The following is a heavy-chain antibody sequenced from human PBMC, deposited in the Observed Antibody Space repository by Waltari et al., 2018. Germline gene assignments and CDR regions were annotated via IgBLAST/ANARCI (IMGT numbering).Heavy chain of an antibody. D-gene: IGHD3-3*01. Sequence: EVQLVESGGGLVKPGGSLRLSCAASGFTFSSYSMNWVRQAPGKGLEWVSSISSSSSYIYYADSVKGRFTISRDNAKNSLYLQMNSLRAEDTAVYYCARHESITIFGVVYYYMDVWGKGTTVTISS. V-gene: IGHV3-21*01. CDR2: ISSSSSYI. J-gene: IGHJ6*03. CDR3: ARHESITIFGVVYYYMDV. CDR1: GFTFSSYS.